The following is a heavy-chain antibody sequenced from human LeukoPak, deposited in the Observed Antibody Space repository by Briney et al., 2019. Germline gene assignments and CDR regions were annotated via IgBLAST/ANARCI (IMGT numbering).Heavy chain of an antibody. CDR1: GGSFSGYY. D-gene: IGHD3-22*01. V-gene: IGHV4-34*01. J-gene: IGHJ4*02. CDR2: INHSGST. Sequence: SETLSLTCAVYGGSFSGYYWSWIRQPPGKGLEWIGEINHSGSTNYNPSLKSRVTISVDTSKNQFSLKLSSVTAADTAVYYCARHAVCSGYYEEDCPYDYWGQGTLVTVSS. CDR3: ARHAVCSGYYEEDCPYDY.